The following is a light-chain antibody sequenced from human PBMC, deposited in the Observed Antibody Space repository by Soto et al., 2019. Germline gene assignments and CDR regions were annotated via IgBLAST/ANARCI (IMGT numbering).Light chain of an antibody. V-gene: IGLV1-44*01. CDR2: SND. CDR3: ATWDDSPSGVV. CDR1: SSNIGSHA. J-gene: IGLJ3*02. Sequence: QSVLTQPPSASGTPGQRVTISCSGGSSNIGSHAVDWYQQLPGTAPKLLIYSNDQRPSGVPDRFSGSKSGTSASLAISGLQSEDEADYFCATWDDSPSGVVFGGGTKLTVL.